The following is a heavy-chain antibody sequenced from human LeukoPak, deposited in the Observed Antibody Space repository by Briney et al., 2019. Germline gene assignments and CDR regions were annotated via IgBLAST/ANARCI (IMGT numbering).Heavy chain of an antibody. V-gene: IGHV3-33*05. Sequence: PGGSLRLSCAASGFTFRTYGMHWVRQAPGKGLEWVAVSYADDNQYYADSVKGRFTISRDNSKNTLYLQMNSLRAEDTAIYYCAKEQGGSGYYYSFDYWGQGTLATVSS. D-gene: IGHD3-22*01. CDR2: SYADDNQ. J-gene: IGHJ4*02. CDR1: GFTFRTYG. CDR3: AKEQGGSGYYYSFDY.